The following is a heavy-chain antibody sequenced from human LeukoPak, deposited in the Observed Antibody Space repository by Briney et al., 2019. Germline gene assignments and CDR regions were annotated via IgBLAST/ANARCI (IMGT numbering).Heavy chain of an antibody. Sequence: GGSLRLSCAASGFTFSDFAMSWVRQAPGKGLEWVSGTIGSGDTTFYADSVKGRFTISRDNYKNTLFLQMNRLRAEDTATYYCAKKAGDTYASWYMHAWGKGTTVTVS. V-gene: IGHV3-23*01. J-gene: IGHJ6*03. D-gene: IGHD2-21*02. CDR1: GFTFSDFA. CDR2: TIGSGDTT. CDR3: AKKAGDTYASWYMHA.